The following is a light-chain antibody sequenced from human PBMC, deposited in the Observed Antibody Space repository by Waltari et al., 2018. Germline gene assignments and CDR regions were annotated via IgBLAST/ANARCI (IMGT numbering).Light chain of an antibody. CDR1: HNVGSN. CDR2: GAS. Sequence: TQPPDTPSLPPGGRATPSCRASHNVGSNLAWYQQKPGQFPRLLISGASTRATGVPARFSGSGSGTEFTLTISSLQSEDFAVYYCQQYNNFPPAFGQGTKV. J-gene: IGKJ1*01. CDR3: QQYNNFPPA. V-gene: IGKV3-15*01.